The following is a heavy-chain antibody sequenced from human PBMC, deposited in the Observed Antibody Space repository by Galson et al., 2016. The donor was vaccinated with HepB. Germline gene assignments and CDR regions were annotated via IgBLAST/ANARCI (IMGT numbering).Heavy chain of an antibody. CDR3: ARPSSGPVGGNYYMDV. CDR1: GGSFSGYY. Sequence: SETLSLTCAVYGGSFSGYYWSWIRQPPGKGLEWIGEINHSGSTNYNPSLKSRVTISVDTSKNQFSLNLSSMTAADTAVYYCARPSSGPVGGNYYMDVWGQGTTVTVSS. CDR2: INHSGST. V-gene: IGHV4-34*01. J-gene: IGHJ6*02. D-gene: IGHD6-19*01.